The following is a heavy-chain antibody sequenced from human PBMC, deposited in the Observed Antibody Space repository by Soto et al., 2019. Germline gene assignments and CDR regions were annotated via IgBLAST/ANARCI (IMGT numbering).Heavy chain of an antibody. J-gene: IGHJ6*02. Sequence: ASETLSLTCAVSGGSISRSYYWVWIRQPPGKGLEWIGSICYSGSTYYNPSLQSRVTISVDTSKNEVSLKLSSVTAADTAVYYCARHGETRYNWNSYGMDVWGQGTTVTV. V-gene: IGHV4-39*01. D-gene: IGHD1-7*01. CDR3: ARHGETRYNWNSYGMDV. CDR1: GGSISRSYY. CDR2: ICYSGST.